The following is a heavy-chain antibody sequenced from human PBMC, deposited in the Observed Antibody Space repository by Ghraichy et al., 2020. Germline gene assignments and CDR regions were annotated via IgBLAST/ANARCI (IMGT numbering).Heavy chain of an antibody. CDR3: ARGPEGGYSSGWFIPWYFDL. D-gene: IGHD6-19*01. Sequence: GGSLRLSCAASGFTVSSNYMSWVRQAPGKGLEWVSVIYSGGSTYYADSVKGRFTISRDNSKNTLYLQMNSLRAEDTAVYYCARGPEGGYSSGWFIPWYFDLWGRGTLVTVSS. V-gene: IGHV3-53*01. CDR1: GFTVSSNY. J-gene: IGHJ2*01. CDR2: IYSGGST.